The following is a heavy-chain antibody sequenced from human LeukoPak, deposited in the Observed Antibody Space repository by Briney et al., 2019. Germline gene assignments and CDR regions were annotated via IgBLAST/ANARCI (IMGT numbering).Heavy chain of an antibody. J-gene: IGHJ4*02. CDR3: ARELNYYGSSYFDY. CDR1: GGSISSSNW. Sequence: EASETLFLTCAVSGGSISSSNWWSWVRQPPGKGLEWIGEIYHSGSTNYNPSLKSRVTISVDKSKNQFSLKLSSVTAADTAVYYCARELNYYGSSYFDYWGQGTLVTVSS. CDR2: IYHSGST. V-gene: IGHV4-4*02. D-gene: IGHD3-10*01.